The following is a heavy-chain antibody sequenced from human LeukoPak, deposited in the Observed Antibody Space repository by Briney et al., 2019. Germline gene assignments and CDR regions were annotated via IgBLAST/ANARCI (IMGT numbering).Heavy chain of an antibody. Sequence: GGSLRLSCAASGFTFSSYAMNWVRQAPGKGLEWVSAITGSGGGTYYADSVKGRFTISRDTSRSTLYLQMNSLRAEDAAVYYCAKAPVTSCRGAFCYPFDYWGQGTLVTVSS. D-gene: IGHD2-15*01. CDR3: AKAPVTSCRGAFCYPFDY. CDR1: GFTFSSYA. CDR2: ITGSGGGT. V-gene: IGHV3-23*01. J-gene: IGHJ4*02.